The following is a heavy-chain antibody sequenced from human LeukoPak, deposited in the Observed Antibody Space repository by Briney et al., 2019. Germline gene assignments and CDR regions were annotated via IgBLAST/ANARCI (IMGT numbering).Heavy chain of an antibody. CDR2: IWYDGSNK. V-gene: IGHV3-33*01. D-gene: IGHD3-3*01. CDR1: GFTFSSYG. Sequence: GGSLRLSCAASGFTFSSYGMHWVRQAPGKGLEWVAVIWYDGSNKYYADSVKGRFTISRDNSKNTLYLQMNSLRAEDTAVYYCARGDSEPGTYYDFWSGYPNWFDPWGQGTLVTVSS. CDR3: ARGDSEPGTYYDFWSGYPNWFDP. J-gene: IGHJ5*02.